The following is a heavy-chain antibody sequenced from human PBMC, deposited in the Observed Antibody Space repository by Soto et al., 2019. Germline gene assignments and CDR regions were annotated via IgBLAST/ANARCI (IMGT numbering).Heavy chain of an antibody. CDR3: ARGVATITLLFDY. CDR1: GGTFSSYA. J-gene: IGHJ4*02. V-gene: IGHV1-69*13. Sequence: SVKVSCKASGGTFSSYAISWVRQAPGQGLEWMGGIIPIFGTANYAQKFQGRVTITADESTSTAYMELSSLRSEDTAVYYCARGVATITLLFDYWGQGTLVTVSS. D-gene: IGHD5-12*01. CDR2: IIPIFGTA.